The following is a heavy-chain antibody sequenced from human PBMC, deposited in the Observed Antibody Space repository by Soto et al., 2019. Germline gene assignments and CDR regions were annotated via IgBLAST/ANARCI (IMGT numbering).Heavy chain of an antibody. V-gene: IGHV4-59*08. J-gene: IGHJ5*02. CDR2: IYYSGST. Sequence: QVQLQESGPGLVKPSETLSLTCTVSGGSISSYYWSWIRQPPGKGLEWIGYIYYSGSTNCNPSLKSRVTISVDTSKNQFSLKLSSVTAADTAVYYCARGPYWFDPWGQGTLVTVSS. CDR1: GGSISSYY. CDR3: ARGPYWFDP.